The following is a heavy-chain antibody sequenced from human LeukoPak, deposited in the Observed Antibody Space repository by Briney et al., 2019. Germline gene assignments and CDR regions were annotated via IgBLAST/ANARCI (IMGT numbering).Heavy chain of an antibody. V-gene: IGHV3-21*01. D-gene: IGHD2-2*01. CDR3: ARARVGDTRDFDY. J-gene: IGHJ4*02. Sequence: GGCLRLSCAASGFTFSTYSMNWVRQAPGKGLEWVSSITSRSYINYANSLKGRFTISRDNAKNALYLQMNSLRAEDTAIYYCARARVGDTRDFDYWGQGTLVTVSS. CDR1: GFTFSTYS. CDR2: ITSRSYI.